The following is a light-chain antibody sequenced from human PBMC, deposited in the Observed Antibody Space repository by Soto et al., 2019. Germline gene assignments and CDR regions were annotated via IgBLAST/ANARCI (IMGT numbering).Light chain of an antibody. CDR1: QSVSSY. CDR2: DAS. Sequence: EIVLTQSPATLSLSPGERATLSCRASQSVSSYLAWYQQKPGQAPRLLIYDASNRATGIPARFSGSGSGTDFXLTISSLEPXXFAVYYCQQRSNWPPYTFGQGTKLEIK. V-gene: IGKV3-11*01. CDR3: QQRSNWPPYT. J-gene: IGKJ2*01.